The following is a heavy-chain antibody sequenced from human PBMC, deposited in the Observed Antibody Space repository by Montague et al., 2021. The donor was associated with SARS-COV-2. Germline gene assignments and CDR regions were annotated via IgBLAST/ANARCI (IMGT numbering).Heavy chain of an antibody. CDR2: IKQDGSER. D-gene: IGHD3-3*01. V-gene: IGHV3-7*01. CDR3: ARDRRFLEWLPTLGCFDP. Sequence: FWSLSCAASGFTFSRYWMSWVRQAPGKGLEWVANIKQDGSERYYVDSVKGRFTISRDNAKNSLYLQTNSLRAEDTAVYYCARDRRFLEWLPTLGCFDPWGQGTLVTVSS. J-gene: IGHJ5*02. CDR1: GFTFSRYW.